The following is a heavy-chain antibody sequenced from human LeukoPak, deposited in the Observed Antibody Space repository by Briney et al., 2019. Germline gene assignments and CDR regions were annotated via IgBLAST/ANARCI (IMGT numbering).Heavy chain of an antibody. CDR3: ARGEDYGDPY. CDR1: GFTFSRYW. Sequence: PGGSLRLSCAASGFTFSRYWMHWVRQAPGKGLVGVSRVSTDGSTTTYADFVKGRFTISRDNAKNTLYLQMDSLRAEDTAVYYCARGEDYGDPYWGQGTLATVSS. D-gene: IGHD4-17*01. CDR2: VSTDGSTT. J-gene: IGHJ4*02. V-gene: IGHV3-74*01.